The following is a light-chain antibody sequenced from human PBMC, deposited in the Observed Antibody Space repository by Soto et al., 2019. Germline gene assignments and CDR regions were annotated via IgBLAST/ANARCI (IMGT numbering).Light chain of an antibody. CDR1: SSSIGSNA. CDR3: AAWDGSLSAVL. Sequence: QSVLTQPPSASGTPGQRVTISCSGSSSSIGSNAVNWYQHILGTAPKLLIHNNNQRPSGVPDRFSGSKSGTSASLTISGLQSEDEADYYCAAWDGSLSAVLFGGGTKLTVL. CDR2: NNN. V-gene: IGLV1-44*01. J-gene: IGLJ2*01.